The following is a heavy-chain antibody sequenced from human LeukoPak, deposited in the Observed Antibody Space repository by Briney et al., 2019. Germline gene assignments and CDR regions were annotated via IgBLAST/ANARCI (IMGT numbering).Heavy chain of an antibody. CDR3: ARDLRFLEWLPFDY. CDR2: INPNSGGT. Sequence: AASVKVSCKASGYTFTGYYMHWVRQAPGQGLEWMGWINPNSGGTNYAQKFRGRVTMTRDTSISTAYMELSRLRSDDTAVYYCARDLRFLEWLPFDYWGQGTLVTVSS. CDR1: GYTFTGYY. D-gene: IGHD3-3*01. J-gene: IGHJ4*02. V-gene: IGHV1-2*02.